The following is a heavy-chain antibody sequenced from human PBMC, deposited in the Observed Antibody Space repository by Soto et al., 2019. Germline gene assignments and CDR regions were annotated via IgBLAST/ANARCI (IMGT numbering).Heavy chain of an antibody. CDR2: INGDSGNT. D-gene: IGHD3-10*01. CDR3: ARGNGAGSYLIDY. Sequence: QVQLVQSGAEVKEPGASVKVSCKASGYTFTSYAIHWVRQAPGQRLEWMGIINGDSGNTQPSQKFLGRVTISRDTSASTVYMELSSLSSEDTAVYYCARGNGAGSYLIDYWGQGTLVTVSS. CDR1: GYTFTSYA. J-gene: IGHJ4*02. V-gene: IGHV1-3*01.